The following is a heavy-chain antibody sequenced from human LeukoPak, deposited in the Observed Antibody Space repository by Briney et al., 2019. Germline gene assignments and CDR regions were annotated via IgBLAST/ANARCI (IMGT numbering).Heavy chain of an antibody. J-gene: IGHJ4*02. V-gene: IGHV4-30-2*01. D-gene: IGHD5-12*01. CDR3: AWGYSGYGPFDY. Sequence: SETLSLTCAVSGGSISSDGYSWSWIRQPPGKGLEWVGYIYHSGSTYYNPSLKSRVTISVDRSKNQFSLNLSSVTAADTAIYYCAWGYSGYGPFDYWGQGTLVTVSS. CDR2: IYHSGST. CDR1: GGSISSDGYS.